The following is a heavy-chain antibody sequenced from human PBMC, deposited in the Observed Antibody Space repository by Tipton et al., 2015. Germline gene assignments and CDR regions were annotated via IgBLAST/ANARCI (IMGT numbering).Heavy chain of an antibody. CDR3: ARPTSGAFDI. CDR2: IYDGVFT. V-gene: IGHV4-30-4*01. Sequence: LRLSCNVSGGSIRNNDYYWTWVRQPPGKGLEWIGYIYDGVFTFYNPSLESRVTISEDTSKNQFSLDLTSMTAADTAVYYCARPTSGAFDIWGQGTMVTVSS. CDR1: GGSIRNNDYY. J-gene: IGHJ3*02. D-gene: IGHD2-2*01.